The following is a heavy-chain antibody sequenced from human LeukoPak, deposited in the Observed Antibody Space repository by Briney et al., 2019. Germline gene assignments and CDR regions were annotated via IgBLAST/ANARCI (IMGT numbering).Heavy chain of an antibody. J-gene: IGHJ4*02. CDR1: GGSFSGYY. CDR3: ARDNWEVDY. CDR2: INHSGST. D-gene: IGHD1-1*01. Sequence: PSETLSLSCAVYGGSFSGYYWSWIRQPPGKGLEWIGEINHSGSTNYNPSLKSRVTISVDTSKNQFSLKLNSVTAADTAVYYCARDNWEVDYWGQGTLVTVSS. V-gene: IGHV4-34*01.